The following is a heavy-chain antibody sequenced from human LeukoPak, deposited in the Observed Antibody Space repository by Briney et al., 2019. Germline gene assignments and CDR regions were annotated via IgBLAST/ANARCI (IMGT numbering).Heavy chain of an antibody. Sequence: SETLSLTCTVSGGSISSYYWSWLRQPPGKELEGVGYIYYSGSTNYNPSLKSRVTISVDTSKNQFSLKLSSVTAADTAVYYCARGHYVWGSYRPWYFDLWGRGTLVTVSS. CDR2: IYYSGST. CDR1: GGSISSYY. D-gene: IGHD3-16*02. V-gene: IGHV4-59*01. J-gene: IGHJ2*01. CDR3: ARGHYVWGSYRPWYFDL.